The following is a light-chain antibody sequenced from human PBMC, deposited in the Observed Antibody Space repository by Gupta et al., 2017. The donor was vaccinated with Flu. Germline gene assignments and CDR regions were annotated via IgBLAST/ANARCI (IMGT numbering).Light chain of an antibody. CDR3: QHADNFPRT. CDR1: QGVGTW. Sequence: DIQITQSPSSVSASVGDIVTITCRASQGVGTWLAWYQQKPGKAPKLLIYDASTLQSGVPSRFSGSGSGTDFSLTITGRQPEDFATYYCQHADNFPRTFGQGTKVEVK. J-gene: IGKJ1*01. CDR2: DAS. V-gene: IGKV1-12*01.